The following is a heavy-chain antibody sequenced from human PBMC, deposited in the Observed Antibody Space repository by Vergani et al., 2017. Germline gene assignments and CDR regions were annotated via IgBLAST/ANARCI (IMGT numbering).Heavy chain of an antibody. Sequence: QVQLQESGPGLVKPPGTLSLTCAVSGGSISSSNWWSWVRQPPGKGLEWIGEIYHSGSTNYNPSLKSRVTISVDKSKNQFSVKLSSVTAADTAVYYCARALKLRYSPFGDYYYYGMDVWGQGTTVTVSS. CDR1: GGSISSSNW. J-gene: IGHJ6*02. CDR3: ARALKLRYSPFGDYYYYGMDV. V-gene: IGHV4-4*03. D-gene: IGHD3-9*01. CDR2: IYHSGST.